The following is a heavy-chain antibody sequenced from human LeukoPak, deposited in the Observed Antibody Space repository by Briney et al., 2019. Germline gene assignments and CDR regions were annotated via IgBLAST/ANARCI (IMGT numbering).Heavy chain of an antibody. CDR3: ARLTRLSTSPDRYYLDY. V-gene: IGHV4-4*09. D-gene: IGHD6-6*01. CDR1: GDSISSYY. CDR2: IYTSGGT. Sequence: SETLSLTCTVSGDSISSYYWSWVRQPPGKGLEWIGYIYTSGGTNYNPSLTGRVTISIDTSKNQFSLKLSSVTAADSAVYYCARLTRLSTSPDRYYLDYWGQGTLVTVSS. J-gene: IGHJ4*02.